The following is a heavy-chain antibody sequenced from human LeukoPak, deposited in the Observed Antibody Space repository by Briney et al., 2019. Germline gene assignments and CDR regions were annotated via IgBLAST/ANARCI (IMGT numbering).Heavy chain of an antibody. D-gene: IGHD3-10*01. CDR3: ARDCGSGVGAFDI. CDR1: GFTFSSYG. V-gene: IGHV3-30*02. CDR2: IRYDGSNK. Sequence: GGSLRLSCAASGFTFSSYGMHWVRQAPGKGLEWVAFIRYDGSNKYYADSVKGRFTISRDNSKNTLYLQMNSLRAEDTAVYYCARDCGSGVGAFDIWGQGTMVTVSS. J-gene: IGHJ3*02.